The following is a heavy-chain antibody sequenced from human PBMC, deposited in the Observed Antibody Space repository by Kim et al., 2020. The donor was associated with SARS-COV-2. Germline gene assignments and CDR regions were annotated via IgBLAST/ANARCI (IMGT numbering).Heavy chain of an antibody. V-gene: IGHV3-11*04. J-gene: IGHJ5*02. CDR3: ARVLGNLFP. Sequence: STIYYADSVKGRFTISRDNAKNSLSLQMNSLRAEDTAVYYCARVLGNLFPWGQGTLVTVSS. CDR2: STI. D-gene: IGHD3-16*01.